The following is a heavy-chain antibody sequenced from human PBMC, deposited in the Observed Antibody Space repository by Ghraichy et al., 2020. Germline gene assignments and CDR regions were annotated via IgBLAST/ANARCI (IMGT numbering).Heavy chain of an antibody. V-gene: IGHV4-34*01. CDR3: ARGKEGDMVRGVIITRRGGYYGMDV. CDR1: GGSFSGYY. Sequence: SETLSLTCAVYGGSFSGYYWNWIRQPPGKGLEWIGEINHSGGTNYNPSLKSRVIISADMSKNQFFLKLSSVTAADTAVYYCARGKEGDMVRGVIITRRGGYYGMDVWGQGTTVTVSS. CDR2: INHSGGT. D-gene: IGHD3-10*01. J-gene: IGHJ6*02.